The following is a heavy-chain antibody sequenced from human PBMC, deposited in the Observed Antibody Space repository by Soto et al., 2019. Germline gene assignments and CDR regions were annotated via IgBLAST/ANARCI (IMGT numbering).Heavy chain of an antibody. V-gene: IGHV3-23*01. CDR2: ISGSGDRT. Sequence: GSLRLSCAASVFILTKYDMNWVRQAAGKVLEWVSGISGSGDRTYYEDSVKGRFTISSDSHKNTLYLQMNSLRAEDTAVYYCAKGLDYYDSSGYSYFAYWGQG. CDR1: VFILTKYD. J-gene: IGHJ4*02. CDR3: AKGLDYYDSSGYSYFAY. D-gene: IGHD3-22*01.